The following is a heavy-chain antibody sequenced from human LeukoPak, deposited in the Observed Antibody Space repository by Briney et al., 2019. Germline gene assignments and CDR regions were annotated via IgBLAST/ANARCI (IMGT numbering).Heavy chain of an antibody. J-gene: IGHJ6*02. D-gene: IGHD6-13*01. CDR2: INPSGGST. V-gene: IGHV1-46*01. CDR3: ASASSSSWYGVGYYYGMDV. Sequence: GASVKVSCKAPGYTFTSYYMHWVRQAPGQGLEWMGIINPSGGSTSYAQKFQGRVTMTRDTSTSTVYMELSSLRSEDTAVYYCASASSSSWYGVGYYYGMDVWGQGTTVTVSS. CDR1: GYTFTSYY.